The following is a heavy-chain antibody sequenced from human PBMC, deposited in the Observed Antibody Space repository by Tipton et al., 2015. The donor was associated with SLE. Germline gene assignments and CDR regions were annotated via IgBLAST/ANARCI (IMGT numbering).Heavy chain of an antibody. V-gene: IGHV4-59*01. Sequence: TLSLTCTVSGGSISSYYWTWIRQSPGKALEWIGYIYNSGSTNYNPSLKSRVTTSVDTTSSQFALKMNSVTAADTAVYYCARGDTVTTAFDYWGQGTLVTVSS. CDR1: GGSISSYY. CDR3: ARGDTVTTAFDY. D-gene: IGHD4-17*01. CDR2: IYNSGST. J-gene: IGHJ4*02.